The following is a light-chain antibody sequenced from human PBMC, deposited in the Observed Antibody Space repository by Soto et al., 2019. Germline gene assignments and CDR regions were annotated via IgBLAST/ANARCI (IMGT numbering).Light chain of an antibody. Sequence: DIQITQSPSTLSASVGDRVTITCRASQTISSWLAWYQQKPGKAPKLLIYKASTLKSGVPSRFSGSGSGTEFTLTISSLQPDDFATYYCQHYNSYSAAFGQGTKVDXK. CDR3: QHYNSYSAA. CDR1: QTISSW. J-gene: IGKJ1*01. CDR2: KAS. V-gene: IGKV1-5*03.